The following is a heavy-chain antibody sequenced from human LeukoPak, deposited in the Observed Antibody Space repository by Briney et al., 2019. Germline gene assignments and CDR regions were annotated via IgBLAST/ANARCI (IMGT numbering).Heavy chain of an antibody. D-gene: IGHD3-16*01. CDR2: VYPNDGST. J-gene: IGHJ6*03. CDR1: GYTFTSYL. Sequence: ASVKVSCKASGYTFTSYLIHWVRQAPGQGLEWVGRVYPNDGSTIYAQRFQGRVTMTRDTSTNTVYLELTSLRSEDTAVYYCARVQDSQYVDYYMDVWGKGTTVTVSS. CDR3: ARVQDSQYVDYYMDV. V-gene: IGHV1-46*01.